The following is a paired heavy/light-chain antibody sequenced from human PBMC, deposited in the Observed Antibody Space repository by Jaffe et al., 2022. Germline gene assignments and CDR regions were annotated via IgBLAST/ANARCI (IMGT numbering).Heavy chain of an antibody. D-gene: IGHD2-15*01. J-gene: IGHJ4*02. CDR3: ARRRSDIVVVGYYFDY. CDR1: GGSISSGGYS. V-gene: IGHV4-30-2*01. CDR2: IYHSGST. Sequence: QLQLQESGSGLVKPSQTLSLTCAVSGGSISSGGYSWSWIRQPPGKGLEWIGYIYHSGSTYYNPSLKSRVTISVDRSKNQFSLKLSSVTAADTAVYYCARRRSDIVVVGYYFDYWGQGTLVTVSS.
Light chain of an antibody. Sequence: SYELTQPPSVSVSPGQTARITCSGDALPKKYAYWYQQKSGQAPVLVIYEDSKRPSGIPERFSGSSSGTMATLTISGAQVEDEADYYCYSTDSSGNPLFGGGTKLTVL. V-gene: IGLV3-10*01. CDR3: YSTDSSGNPL. J-gene: IGLJ2*01. CDR2: EDS. CDR1: ALPKKY.